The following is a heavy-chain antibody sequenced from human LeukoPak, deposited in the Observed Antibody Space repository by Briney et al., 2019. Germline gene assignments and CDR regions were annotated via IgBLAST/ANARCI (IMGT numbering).Heavy chain of an antibody. D-gene: IGHD6-19*01. J-gene: IGHJ4*02. CDR3: ASLSNGWYLFDY. Sequence: PGGSLRLSCAASGFTCSSYAMSWVRQAPGKGVEWVSAISGSGGSTYYADSVKGRFTISRDNSKNTLYLQMNSLRAEDTAVYYCASLSNGWYLFDYWGQGTLVTVSS. CDR2: ISGSGGST. V-gene: IGHV3-23*01. CDR1: GFTCSSYA.